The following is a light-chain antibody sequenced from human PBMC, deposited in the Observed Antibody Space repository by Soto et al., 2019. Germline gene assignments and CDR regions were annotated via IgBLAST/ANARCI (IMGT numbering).Light chain of an antibody. CDR2: DAY. V-gene: IGKV1-39*01. CDR1: QTISRF. Sequence: DIQMTQSPSSLSASVGDRVTITCRGSQTISRFLNWYQHKAGTAPRVLIYDAYTLSSGVPSRFSGSGSGTDFTLTISSLQPEDFATYYCQQSSNTPLTFGGGTKVDIK. CDR3: QQSSNTPLT. J-gene: IGKJ4*01.